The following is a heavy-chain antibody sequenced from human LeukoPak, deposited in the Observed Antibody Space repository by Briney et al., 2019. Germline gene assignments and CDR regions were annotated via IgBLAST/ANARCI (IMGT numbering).Heavy chain of an antibody. CDR3: ARATLGDFWSGYYTGDAYWFDP. J-gene: IGHJ5*02. Sequence: SETLSLTCTVSGGSISNSDYYWGWIRQPPGKGLDWIGSIYYSGNTYYNPSLKSRVTISVDTSKSQFSLKLSSVTAADTAVYYCARATLGDFWSGYYTGDAYWFDPWGQGTLVTVSS. CDR2: IYYSGNT. CDR1: GGSISNSDYY. V-gene: IGHV4-39*07. D-gene: IGHD3-3*01.